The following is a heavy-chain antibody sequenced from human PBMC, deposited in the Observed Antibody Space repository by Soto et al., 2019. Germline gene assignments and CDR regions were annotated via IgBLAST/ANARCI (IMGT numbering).Heavy chain of an antibody. D-gene: IGHD3-22*01. J-gene: IGHJ4*02. CDR3: ARRRHKYDSSGYFWYFDY. CDR2: IYPGDSDT. CDR1: GYSFTSYW. Sequence: PGESLKISCKGSGYSFTSYWIGWVRQMPGKGLEWMGIIYPGDSDTRYSPSFQGQVTISADKSISTAYLQWSSLKASDTAMYYCARRRHKYDSSGYFWYFDYWGQGTLVTVSS. V-gene: IGHV5-51*01.